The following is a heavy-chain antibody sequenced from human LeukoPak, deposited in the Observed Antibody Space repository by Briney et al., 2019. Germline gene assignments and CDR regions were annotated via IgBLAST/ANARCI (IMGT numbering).Heavy chain of an antibody. Sequence: ASVKVSCKVSGYTLTELSMHWVRQAPGKGLEWMGGFDPEDGETIYAQKFQGRVTMTEDTSTDTAYMELSSLRSEDTAVYYCARDEQITMVRGVIPSSGMDVWGQGTTVTVSS. D-gene: IGHD3-10*01. V-gene: IGHV1-24*01. CDR2: FDPEDGET. CDR1: GYTLTELS. CDR3: ARDEQITMVRGVIPSSGMDV. J-gene: IGHJ6*02.